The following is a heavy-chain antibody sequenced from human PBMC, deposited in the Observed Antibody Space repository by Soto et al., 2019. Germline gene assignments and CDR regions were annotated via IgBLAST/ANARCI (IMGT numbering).Heavy chain of an antibody. J-gene: IGHJ5*01. CDR2: IYWDDDT. D-gene: IGHD3-10*01. Sequence: ESGPTLVNPTETLTLTCTFSGFSFSTSGVGVGWIRQPPGQALELLALIYWDDDTRYNPSLRSRLIISKDTSKNQVVLTMTSMDPEDTATYYCMKRRGEAGTAWFDSWGQRTLVTVSS. V-gene: IGHV2-5*02. CDR1: GFSFSTSGVG. CDR3: MKRRGEAGTAWFDS.